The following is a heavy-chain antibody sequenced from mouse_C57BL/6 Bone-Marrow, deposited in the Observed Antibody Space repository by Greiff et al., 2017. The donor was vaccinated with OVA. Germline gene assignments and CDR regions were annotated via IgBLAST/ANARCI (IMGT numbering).Heavy chain of an antibody. CDR1: GFTFSDFY. J-gene: IGHJ4*01. V-gene: IGHV5-12*01. CDR3: ARLDAMDY. Sequence: EVMLVESGGGLVQPGGSLKLSCAASGFTFSDFYMYWIRQTPEKRLEWVAYISNGGGSTYYPDTVKGRFTISRDNAKNTLYLQMSRLKSADTAMYYCARLDAMDYWGQGTSVTVSS. CDR2: ISNGGGST.